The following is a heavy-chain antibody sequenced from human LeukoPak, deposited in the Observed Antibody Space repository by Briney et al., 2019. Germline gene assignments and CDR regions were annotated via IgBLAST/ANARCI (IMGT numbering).Heavy chain of an antibody. CDR2: ISGSGGST. CDR3: AKDEKSRCSSTSCREYFQH. CDR1: GFTFSSYA. J-gene: IGHJ1*01. D-gene: IGHD2-2*01. Sequence: GRSLRLSCAASGFTFSSYAMSWVRQAPGKGLEWVSAISGSGGSTYYADSVKGRFTISRDNSKNTLYLQMNSLRAEDAAVYYCAKDEKSRCSSTSCREYFQHWGQGTLVTVSS. V-gene: IGHV3-23*01.